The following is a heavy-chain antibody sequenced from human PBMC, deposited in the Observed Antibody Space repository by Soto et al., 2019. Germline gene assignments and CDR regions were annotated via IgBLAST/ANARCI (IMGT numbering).Heavy chain of an antibody. CDR3: ARESEDLTSNFDY. CDR2: ISRTTNYI. V-gene: IGHV3-21*06. CDR1: GFTFTRYS. Sequence: PGGSLRLSCAASGFTFTRYSMNWVRQAPGKGLEWISSISRTTNYISYGDSMKGRFTISRDNAKNSLYLEMNSLRAEDTAVYYCARESEDLTSNFDYWGQGTLVTVSS. J-gene: IGHJ4*02.